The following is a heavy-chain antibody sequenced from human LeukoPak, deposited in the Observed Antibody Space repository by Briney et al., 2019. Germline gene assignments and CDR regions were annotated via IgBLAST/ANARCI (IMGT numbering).Heavy chain of an antibody. CDR2: IYSGGGT. CDR1: GFTVSTNY. J-gene: IGHJ4*02. Sequence: PGGSLRLSCAASGFTVSTNYMSWVRQAPGKGLEWVSLIYSGGGTYYADSVKGRFTISRDNSKNTLYLQMNSLRAEDTAVYYCAKASIAAALDYWGQGTLVTVSS. D-gene: IGHD6-13*01. V-gene: IGHV3-66*01. CDR3: AKASIAAALDY.